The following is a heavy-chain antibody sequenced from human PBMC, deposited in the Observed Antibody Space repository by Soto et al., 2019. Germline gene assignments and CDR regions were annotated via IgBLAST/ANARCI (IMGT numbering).Heavy chain of an antibody. Sequence: PGGSLRLSCAASGFTVSSYAMSWVRQAPGKGLEWVSAISGSGGSTYYADSVKGRFTISRDNSKNTLYLQMNSLRAEDTAVYYCAKLPYDSSGYRYYFDYWGQGTLVTVSS. CDR1: GFTVSSYA. J-gene: IGHJ4*02. D-gene: IGHD3-22*01. V-gene: IGHV3-23*01. CDR3: AKLPYDSSGYRYYFDY. CDR2: ISGSGGST.